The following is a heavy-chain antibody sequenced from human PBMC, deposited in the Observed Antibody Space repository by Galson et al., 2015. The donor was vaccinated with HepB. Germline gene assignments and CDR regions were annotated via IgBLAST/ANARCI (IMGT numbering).Heavy chain of an antibody. D-gene: IGHD2-15*01. CDR2: INTNTGNP. Sequence: SVKVSCKASGYTFTSYAMNWVRQAPGQGLEWMGWINTNTGNPTYAQGFTGRFVFSLDTSVSTAYLQISSLKAEDTAVYYCARGEDIVVVVAATPGGAWFDPWGQGTLVTVSS. CDR3: ARGEDIVVVVAATPGGAWFDP. V-gene: IGHV7-4-1*02. J-gene: IGHJ5*02. CDR1: GYTFTSYA.